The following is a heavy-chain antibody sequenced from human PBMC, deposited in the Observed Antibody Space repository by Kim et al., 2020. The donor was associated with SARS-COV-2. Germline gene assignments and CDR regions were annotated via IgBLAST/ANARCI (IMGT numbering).Heavy chain of an antibody. CDR1: GFTFSDSA. D-gene: IGHD3-3*02. V-gene: IGHV3-73*01. CDR3: TRVPGTPLAFWDAFDI. CDR2: IRSKANTYST. J-gene: IGHJ3*02. Sequence: GGSLRLSCAASGFTFSDSAIHWVRQASGKGLEWVCRIRSKANTYSTAYSASVKGRFTISRYNSKNTAYLQMNSLKAEDTAVYYCTRVPGTPLAFWDAFDIWGQGTMVTVSS.